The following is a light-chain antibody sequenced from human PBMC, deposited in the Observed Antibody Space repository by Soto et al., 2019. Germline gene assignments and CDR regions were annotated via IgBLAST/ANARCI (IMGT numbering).Light chain of an antibody. CDR3: QQRLLWPQT. CDR2: DAS. CDR1: QAVSTY. Sequence: EIVMTQSPTILSLSPGERATLSCRASQAVSTYVAWYQHKPGQAPRLLIYDASNRATGVPFRFSGSGSGTDFTLTVSSLETEDFAVYDGQQRLLWPQTFGQGTKVDIK. J-gene: IGKJ1*01. V-gene: IGKV3-11*01.